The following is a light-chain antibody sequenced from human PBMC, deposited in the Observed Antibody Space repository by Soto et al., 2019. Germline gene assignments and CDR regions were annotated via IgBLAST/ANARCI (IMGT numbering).Light chain of an antibody. V-gene: IGKV3-11*01. CDR1: QSLNNY. CDR2: DAS. Sequence: EIVLTQSPATLSLSPGDRATLSCRASQSLNNYLAWYQHKPGQAPRLLFYDASNRATGIPARFSGSGSGTDFTLTISSLETEDFAVYYWQRWFTFGGGTKVEIK. CDR3: QRWFT. J-gene: IGKJ4*01.